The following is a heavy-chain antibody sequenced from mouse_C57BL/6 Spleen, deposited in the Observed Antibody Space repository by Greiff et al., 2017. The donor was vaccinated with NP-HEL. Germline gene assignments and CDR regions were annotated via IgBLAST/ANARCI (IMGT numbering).Heavy chain of an antibody. D-gene: IGHD1-1*01. CDR3: ARPFYYGSSYVEFAY. CDR1: GFTFSSYG. Sequence: EVKLMESGGDLVKPGGSLKLSCAASGFTFSSYGMSWVRQTPDKRLEWVATISSGGSYTYYPDSVKGRFTISRDNAKNTLYLQMSSLKSEETAMYYCARPFYYGSSYVEFAYWGQGTLVTVSA. J-gene: IGHJ3*01. CDR2: ISSGGSYT. V-gene: IGHV5-6*01.